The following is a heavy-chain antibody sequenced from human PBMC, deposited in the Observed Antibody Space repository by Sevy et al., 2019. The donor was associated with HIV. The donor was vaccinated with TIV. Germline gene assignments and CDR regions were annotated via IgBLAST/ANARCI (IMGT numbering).Heavy chain of an antibody. Sequence: GGSLRLSCAASGFSLNIYWMGWVRQAPGKGLEWVANIKQDGSVKYYVDSVKGRFTISRDNARNLLYLQMNSLRAEDTALYYCVRAIAADGSFWGQGTLVTVSS. J-gene: IGHJ4*02. CDR2: IKQDGSVK. D-gene: IGHD6-13*01. V-gene: IGHV3-7*01. CDR1: GFSLNIYW. CDR3: VRAIAADGSF.